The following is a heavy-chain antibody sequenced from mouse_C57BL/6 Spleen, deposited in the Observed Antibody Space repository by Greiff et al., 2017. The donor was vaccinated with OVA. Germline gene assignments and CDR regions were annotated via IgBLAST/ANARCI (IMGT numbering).Heavy chain of an antibody. Sequence: VQLKESGPGLVKPSQSLSLTCSVTGYSITSGYYWNWIRQFPGNKLEWMGYISYDGSNNYNPSLKNRISITRDTSKNQFFLKLNSVTTEDTATYYCARLITYAMDYWGQGTSVTVSS. J-gene: IGHJ4*01. CDR3: ARLITYAMDY. CDR1: GYSITSGYY. D-gene: IGHD2-4*01. V-gene: IGHV3-6*01. CDR2: ISYDGSN.